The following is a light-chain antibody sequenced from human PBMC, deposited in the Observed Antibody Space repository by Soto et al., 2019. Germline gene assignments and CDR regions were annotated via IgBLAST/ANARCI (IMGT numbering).Light chain of an antibody. Sequence: EIVLTQSPATLSLSPGERATLSCRASQSVSSDLAWYHQKPGQAPRLLIYGASTRATGIPARFSGSGSGTEFTLTINNLQSEDFAVYYCQQYRNWPRTFGQGTKVDIK. CDR3: QQYRNWPRT. CDR2: GAS. V-gene: IGKV3-15*01. J-gene: IGKJ1*01. CDR1: QSVSSD.